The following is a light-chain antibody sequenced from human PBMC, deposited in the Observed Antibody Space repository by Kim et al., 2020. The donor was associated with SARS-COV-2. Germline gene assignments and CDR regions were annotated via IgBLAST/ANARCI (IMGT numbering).Light chain of an antibody. CDR1: QGINNY. J-gene: IGKJ1*01. V-gene: IGKV1-16*02. Sequence: DIQITQSPSSLSASVGDRVTITCRASQGINNYLAWFQQKPGTAPKSLIYATSTLQTGVPSKFSGSGSGTDFTLTISSLQPEDFATYYCQQYKSYPRTFDQGTKVDIK. CDR3: QQYKSYPRT. CDR2: ATS.